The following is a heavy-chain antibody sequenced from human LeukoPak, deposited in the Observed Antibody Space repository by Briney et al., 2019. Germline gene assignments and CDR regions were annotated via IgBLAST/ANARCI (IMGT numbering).Heavy chain of an antibody. CDR2: IKLDGSEK. V-gene: IGHV3-7*01. Sequence: GGSLRLSCVASGFTFGKYWMSWVRQAPGKGLEWVANIKLDGSEKNYVDSVKGRFTISRDNSKNTLYLQMNSPRAEDTAVYYCARGQYSSSSYFDYWGQGTLVTVSS. J-gene: IGHJ4*02. CDR3: ARGQYSSSSYFDY. CDR1: GFTFGKYW. D-gene: IGHD6-13*01.